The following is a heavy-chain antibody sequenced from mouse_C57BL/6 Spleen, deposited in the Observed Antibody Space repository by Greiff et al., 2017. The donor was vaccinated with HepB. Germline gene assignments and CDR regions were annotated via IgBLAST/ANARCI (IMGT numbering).Heavy chain of an antibody. Sequence: EVKLQESGPSLVRPSQTLSLTCTVTGFSINSDCYWIWIRQFPGNKLEYIGYTFYSGITYYNPSLESRTYITRDTSKNQFSLKLSSVTTEDTATYYGARGGLRLKHYYAMDYWGQGTSVTVSS. J-gene: IGHJ4*01. CDR1: GFSINSDCY. V-gene: IGHV3-3*01. D-gene: IGHD2-4*01. CDR2: TFYSGIT. CDR3: ARGGLRLKHYYAMDY.